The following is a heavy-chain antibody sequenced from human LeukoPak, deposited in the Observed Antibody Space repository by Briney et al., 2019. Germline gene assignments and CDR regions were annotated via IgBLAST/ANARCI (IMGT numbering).Heavy chain of an antibody. Sequence: SVKVSCKASGGTFSSYTISWVRQAPGQGLEWMGRIIPILGIANYAQKFQGRVTITTDESTSTAYMELSSLRSEDTAVYYCARGGLRPTYYFDYWGQGTLVTVSS. CDR2: IIPILGIA. CDR3: ARGGLRPTYYFDY. J-gene: IGHJ4*02. V-gene: IGHV1-69*02. CDR1: GGTFSSYT. D-gene: IGHD5-12*01.